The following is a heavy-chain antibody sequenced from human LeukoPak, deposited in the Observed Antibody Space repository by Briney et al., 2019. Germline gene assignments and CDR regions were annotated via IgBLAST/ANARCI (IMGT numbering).Heavy chain of an antibody. Sequence: SGTLSLTCAVSGGSISSSNWWSWVRQPPGKGLEWIGEINHSGSTNYNPSLKSRVTISVDTSKNQFSLRLSSVTAADTAVYYCARDMGYYDSSGYYQYYFDYWGQGTLVTVSS. CDR1: GGSISSSNW. V-gene: IGHV4-4*02. CDR3: ARDMGYYDSSGYYQYYFDY. D-gene: IGHD3-22*01. J-gene: IGHJ4*02. CDR2: INHSGST.